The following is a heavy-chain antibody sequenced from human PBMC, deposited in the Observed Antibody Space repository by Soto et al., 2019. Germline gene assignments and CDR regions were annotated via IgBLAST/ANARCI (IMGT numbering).Heavy chain of an antibody. CDR2: VFIRGTT. CDR1: GASISSFF. V-gene: IGHV4-4*07. Sequence: HVQILESGPGLVKASDTLSLTCTVSGASISSFFWNWVRQPAGGPLEWIGRVFIRGTTTYNPSLKSRLTMSVDTSKNQLSLKLSSVTAADTAVYYCAADSGGRGRAFDYWGQGTLATVSS. J-gene: IGHJ4*02. CDR3: AADSGGRGRAFDY. D-gene: IGHD2-15*01.